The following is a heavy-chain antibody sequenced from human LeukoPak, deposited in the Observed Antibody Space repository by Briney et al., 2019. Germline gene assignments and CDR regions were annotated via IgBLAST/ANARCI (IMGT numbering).Heavy chain of an antibody. CDR2: IYHSGST. Sequence: SETLSLTCTVSGGSIGTYYWGWLRQSPEKGLEWIGYIYHSGSTNYNPSLKSRVTMSVDTSKNQFSLKLSSVTAADTAVYYCARAGYSGSDSSVWGQGTLVTVSS. CDR3: ARAGYSGSDSSV. J-gene: IGHJ4*02. D-gene: IGHD5-12*01. CDR1: GGSIGTYY. V-gene: IGHV4-59*01.